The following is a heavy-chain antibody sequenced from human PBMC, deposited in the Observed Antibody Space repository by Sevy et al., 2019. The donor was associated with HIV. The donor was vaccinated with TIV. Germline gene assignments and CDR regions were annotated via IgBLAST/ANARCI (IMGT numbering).Heavy chain of an antibody. CDR3: ARDPRMYGDYLLAYFDY. CDR2: IGYDGNNK. V-gene: IGHV3-33*01. Sequence: GGSLRLSCAGSGFTPSTYGMHWVRQAPGKGLEGVAVIGYDGNNKYYADSVKGRFTISRDNSKNTLFLQMDSLRAEDTAVYYCARDPRMYGDYLLAYFDYWGQGALVTVSS. CDR1: GFTPSTYG. J-gene: IGHJ4*02. D-gene: IGHD2-8*01.